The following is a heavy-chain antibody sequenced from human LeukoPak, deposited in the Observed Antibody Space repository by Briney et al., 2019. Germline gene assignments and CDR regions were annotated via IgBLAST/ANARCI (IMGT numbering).Heavy chain of an antibody. CDR1: VGSISSSTYY. Sequence: PSETLYPICTVSVGSISSSTYYWGWIRQPPGKGLEWIGSISYSGSTYYNPSLKSRVTISVDTSKNQFSLRLSSVTAADTAVYHCARHYYDSSDYYPYYFNYWGQGTLVTVSS. J-gene: IGHJ4*02. CDR3: ARHYYDSSDYYPYYFNY. D-gene: IGHD3-22*01. CDR2: ISYSGST. V-gene: IGHV4-39*01.